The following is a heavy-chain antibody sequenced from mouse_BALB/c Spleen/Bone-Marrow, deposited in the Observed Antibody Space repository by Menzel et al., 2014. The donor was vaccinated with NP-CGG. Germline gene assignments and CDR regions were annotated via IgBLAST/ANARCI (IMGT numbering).Heavy chain of an antibody. CDR3: TRSYERYYAMDY. J-gene: IGHJ4*01. Sequence: EVQLQGSGTVLAKPGASVKMSCKASGYTFTSYWMHWVKQRPGQGLEWIGAIYPGNSDTSYNQKFKGKAKLTAVTSTSTAYMELSSLTNEDSAVYYCTRSYERYYAMDYWGQGTSVTVSS. D-gene: IGHD1-1*01. CDR2: IYPGNSDT. V-gene: IGHV1-5*01. CDR1: GYTFTSYW.